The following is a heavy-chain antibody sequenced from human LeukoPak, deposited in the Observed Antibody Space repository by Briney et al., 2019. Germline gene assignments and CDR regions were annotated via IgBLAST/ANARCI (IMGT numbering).Heavy chain of an antibody. J-gene: IGHJ4*02. V-gene: IGHV3-74*01. Sequence: GGSLRLSCAVSGITFSSYWMHWVRQDPGRGLLWVSRINTQGTYTNYADSVKGRFTISRDNAKNTLYLQMSSLRADDTAVYYCVIDLGDYNDFWGQGPLVSVSS. D-gene: IGHD2-15*01. CDR2: INTQGTYT. CDR3: VIDLGDYNDF. CDR1: GITFSSYW.